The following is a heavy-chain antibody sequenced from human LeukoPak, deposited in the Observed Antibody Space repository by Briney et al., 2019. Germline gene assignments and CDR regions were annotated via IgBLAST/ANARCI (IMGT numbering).Heavy chain of an antibody. CDR3: AKGGQYSSNDH. CDR2: INPNSGGT. J-gene: IGHJ5*02. V-gene: IGHV1-2*02. CDR1: GYTFSDYY. D-gene: IGHD6-13*01. Sequence: GASVKVSCKASGYTFSDYYLHWVRQAPGQGREWMGWINPNSGGTNYPQKFQGRVTMTRDTSISTAYMELNSLTSDDTAIYYCAKGGQYSSNDHWGQGTLVTVSS.